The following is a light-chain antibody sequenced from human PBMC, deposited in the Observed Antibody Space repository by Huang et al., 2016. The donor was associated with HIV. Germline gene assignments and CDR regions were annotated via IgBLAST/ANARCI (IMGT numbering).Light chain of an antibody. CDR1: QGISCY. V-gene: IGKV1-9*01. CDR2: AAS. CDR3: LQLNGYPLT. J-gene: IGKJ4*01. Sequence: IQLTQSPSSMSASVVDRVTISCRARQGISCYLAWYQKKPGKAPKLLIYAASTLQSGVPTMFSGSGSGTNFTLTITSLQPKVFATYYILQLNGYPLTFGGGTKVEIK.